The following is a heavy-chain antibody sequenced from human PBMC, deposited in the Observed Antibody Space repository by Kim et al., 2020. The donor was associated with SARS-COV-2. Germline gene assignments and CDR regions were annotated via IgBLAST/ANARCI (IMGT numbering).Heavy chain of an antibody. V-gene: IGHV3-9*01. CDR1: GFTFDDYA. Sequence: GGSLRLSCAASGFTFDDYAMHWVRQAPGKGLEWVSGISWNSGSIGYADSVKGRFTISRDNAKNSLYLQMNSLRAEDTALYYCAKDLGVRGVITLGEVYYYYGMDVWGQGTTVTVSS. CDR2: ISWNSGSI. D-gene: IGHD3-10*01. CDR3: AKDLGVRGVITLGEVYYYYGMDV. J-gene: IGHJ6*02.